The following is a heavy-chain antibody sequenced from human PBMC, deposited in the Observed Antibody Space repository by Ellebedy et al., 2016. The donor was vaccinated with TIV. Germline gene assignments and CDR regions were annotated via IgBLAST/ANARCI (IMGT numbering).Heavy chain of an antibody. V-gene: IGHV1-2*04. D-gene: IGHD6-19*01. CDR3: ARDSSGWYRERYFDY. CDR1: GYTFSNYY. CDR2: INPNSGGT. Sequence: AASVKVSCKASGYTFSNYYMHWVRQAPGQGLEWMGWINPNSGGTNYAQKFQGWVTMTRDTSISTAYMELSRLRSDDTAVYYCARDSSGWYRERYFDYWGQGTLVTVSS. J-gene: IGHJ4*02.